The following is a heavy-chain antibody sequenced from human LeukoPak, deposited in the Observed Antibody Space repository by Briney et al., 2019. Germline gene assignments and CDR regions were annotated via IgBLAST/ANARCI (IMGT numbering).Heavy chain of an antibody. Sequence: PGGSLRLSCAASGFSFSSYGMHWVRQAPGKGLEWVAFIRYDGSNKYYADSVKGRFTISRDNAKNSLYLQMNSLRAEDTAVYYCARDAILWFGELLYPDAFDIWGQGTMVTVSS. V-gene: IGHV3-30*02. D-gene: IGHD3-10*01. CDR2: IRYDGSNK. CDR3: ARDAILWFGELLYPDAFDI. CDR1: GFSFSSYG. J-gene: IGHJ3*02.